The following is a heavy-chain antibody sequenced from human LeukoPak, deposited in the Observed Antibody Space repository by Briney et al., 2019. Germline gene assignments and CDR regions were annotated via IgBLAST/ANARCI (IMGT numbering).Heavy chain of an antibody. J-gene: IGHJ4*02. CDR3: ARRQLEYYYGSGSYFD. CDR1: GGSISSYY. V-gene: IGHV4-39*01. CDR2: IYYSGST. D-gene: IGHD3-10*01. Sequence: SETLSLTCTVSGGSISSYYWSWIRQPPGKGLEWIGSIYYSGSTYYNPSLKSRVTISVDTSKNQFSLKLSSVTAADTAVYYCARRQLEYYYGSGSYFDWGQGTLVTVSS.